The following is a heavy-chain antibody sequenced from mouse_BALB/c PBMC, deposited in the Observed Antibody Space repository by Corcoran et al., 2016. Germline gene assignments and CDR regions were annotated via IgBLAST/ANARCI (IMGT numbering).Heavy chain of an antibody. Sequence: EVQPQPSGPEVVKPRASVQISCKTSGYTFTKYTKHWVKQCHGKSLEWNGGINPNNGCTRYNQKFKGKATLTVAKSSSTAYMELRSLTSEDSAVYYCARWDYDYWFAYWGQGTLVTVSA. CDR1: GYTFTKYT. CDR2: INPNNGCT. D-gene: IGHD2-4*01. J-gene: IGHJ3*01. CDR3: ARWDYDYWFAY. V-gene: IGHV1-18*01.